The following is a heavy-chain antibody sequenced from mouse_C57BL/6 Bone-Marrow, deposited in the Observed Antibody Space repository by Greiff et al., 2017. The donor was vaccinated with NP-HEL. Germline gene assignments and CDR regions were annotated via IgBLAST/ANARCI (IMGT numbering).Heavy chain of an antibody. J-gene: IGHJ4*01. Sequence: QVQLQQPGAELVRPGSSVKLSCKASGYTFTSYWMHWVKQRPIQGLEWIGNIDPSDSETHYNQKFKDKATLTVDKSSSTAYMQLSSLTSEDSAVSYCARWYMYFYAMYYWGRGTAITVSS. CDR3: ARWYMYFYAMYY. CDR2: IDPSDSET. V-gene: IGHV1-52*01. D-gene: IGHD1-1*02. CDR1: GYTFTSYW.